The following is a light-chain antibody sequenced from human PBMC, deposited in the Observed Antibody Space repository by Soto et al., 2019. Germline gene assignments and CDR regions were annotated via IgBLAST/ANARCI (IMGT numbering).Light chain of an antibody. CDR1: QSVSNF. CDR3: QQYNNWPLT. CDR2: GAS. Sequence: EIVMTQSPATLSVSPGERATLSCRASQSVSNFLAWYQQKPGQAPRLLIHGASTRATGIPARFSGSGSGTEFTLTISSLQSEDFAVYYCQQYNNWPLTFGGGTKVEIK. J-gene: IGKJ4*01. V-gene: IGKV3-15*01.